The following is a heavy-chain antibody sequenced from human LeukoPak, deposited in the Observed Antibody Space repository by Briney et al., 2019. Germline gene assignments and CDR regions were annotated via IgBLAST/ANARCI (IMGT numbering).Heavy chain of an antibody. J-gene: IGHJ4*02. V-gene: IGHV3-21*01. Sequence: PGGSLRLSCAASGFTFSSYSMNWVRQAPGKGLEWVSSISSSSSYIYYADSVKGRFTISRDNANNSLFLQMNSLRAEDTAVYYCARAADILTGPDYWGQGTLVTVSS. D-gene: IGHD3-9*01. CDR1: GFTFSSYS. CDR2: ISSSSSYI. CDR3: ARAADILTGPDY.